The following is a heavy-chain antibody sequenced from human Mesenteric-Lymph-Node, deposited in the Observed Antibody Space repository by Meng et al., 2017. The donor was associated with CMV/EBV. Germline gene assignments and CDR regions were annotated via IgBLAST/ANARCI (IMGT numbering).Heavy chain of an antibody. V-gene: IGHV4-59*11. CDR2: IYYSGST. CDR1: GGSISSHY. Sequence: SETLSLTCTVSGGSISSHYWSWIRQPPGKGLEWIGYIYYSGSTNYNPSLRSRVTISVDTSTNQFSLKVISVTAADTAVYYCARGRGAPALGYYYYGMDVWGQGTTVTVSS. CDR3: ARGRGAPALGYYYYGMDV. J-gene: IGHJ6*02. D-gene: IGHD1-26*01.